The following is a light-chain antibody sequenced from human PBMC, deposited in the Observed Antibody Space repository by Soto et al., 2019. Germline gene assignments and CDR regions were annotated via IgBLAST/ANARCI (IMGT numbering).Light chain of an antibody. CDR2: EVS. Sequence: QSVLTQPPSASGSPGQSVTISCTGTSSDVGGYNYVSWYQQHPGKAPKLMIYEVSKRPSGVPDRFSGSKSGNTASLTVSGLQADDEADYYCSSYTGSNKVVFGGGTQLTVL. CDR3: SSYTGSNKVV. J-gene: IGLJ2*01. CDR1: SSDVGGYNY. V-gene: IGLV2-8*01.